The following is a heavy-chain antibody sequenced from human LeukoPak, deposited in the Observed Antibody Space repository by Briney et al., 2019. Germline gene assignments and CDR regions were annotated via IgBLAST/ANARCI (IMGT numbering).Heavy chain of an antibody. CDR3: AKVLEVTHSGYQGCFDY. Sequence: GGSLRLSCAASGFTFSSSAMSWVRQAPGKGLEWVSSISGSGSGGSTYYADSVKGRFTISRDNSKNTLYLQMNSLIAEDTAVYYCAKVLEVTHSGYQGCFDYWGQGTLVTVSS. V-gene: IGHV3-23*01. CDR2: ISGSGSGGST. J-gene: IGHJ4*02. CDR1: GFTFSSSA. D-gene: IGHD5-12*01.